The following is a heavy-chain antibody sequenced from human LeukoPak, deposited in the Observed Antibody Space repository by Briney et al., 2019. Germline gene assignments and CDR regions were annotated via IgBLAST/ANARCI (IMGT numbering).Heavy chain of an antibody. Sequence: QAGGSLRLSCAASGFTVSSDYMSWVRQAPGKGLEWGSVIYSGGSTYYADSVKGRFTISRDKSKNTVYLQMNSLRFEDTAMYYCARNWFDPWGQGTLVTVSS. V-gene: IGHV3-53*05. CDR1: GFTVSSDY. J-gene: IGHJ5*02. CDR2: IYSGGST. CDR3: ARNWFDP.